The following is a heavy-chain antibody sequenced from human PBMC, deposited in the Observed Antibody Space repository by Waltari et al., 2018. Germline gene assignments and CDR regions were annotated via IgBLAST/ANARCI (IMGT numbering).Heavy chain of an antibody. Sequence: EVQLVESGGGLVQPGGSLSLSCAGAGSTFSSYWISWVRQAPGKGLEWVANIKEDGSQKYYVASVEGRFTISRDNAENAAYLQMSSLRAEDTAVYYCARPSGNGWFSFWGQGTLVTVSS. V-gene: IGHV3-7*01. D-gene: IGHD6-25*01. CDR3: ARPSGNGWFSF. CDR2: IKEDGSQK. J-gene: IGHJ5*01. CDR1: GSTFSSYW.